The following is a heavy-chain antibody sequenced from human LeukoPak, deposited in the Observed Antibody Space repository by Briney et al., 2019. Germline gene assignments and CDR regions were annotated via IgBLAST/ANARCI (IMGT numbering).Heavy chain of an antibody. V-gene: IGHV4-34*01. CDR3: ASSGWYDPFDY. D-gene: IGHD6-19*01. CDR1: GGSFSGYY. CDR2: INHSGST. J-gene: IGHJ4*02. Sequence: SETLSLTCAVHGGSFSGYYWSWIRQPPGKGLEWIGEINHSGSTNYNPSLKSRVTISVDTSKNQFSLKLSSVTAADTAVYYCASSGWYDPFDYWGQGTLVTVSS.